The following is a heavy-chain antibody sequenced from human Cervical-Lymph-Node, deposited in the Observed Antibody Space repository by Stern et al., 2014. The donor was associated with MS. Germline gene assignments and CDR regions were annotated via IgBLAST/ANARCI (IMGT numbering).Heavy chain of an antibody. CDR1: GFRFDDYA. D-gene: IGHD2-15*01. Sequence: EVKLVESGGDLVQPGRSLRLSCAASGFRFDDYAMYWVRQAPGKGLEGGSGISWSSGKIGYGDSVKGRFTISRDNVKNSLFLQMNSLRSEDTASYYCARAIGFCSGGNCEPYYYYGIDVWGQGTRVTVSS. CDR2: ISWSSGKI. CDR3: ARAIGFCSGGNCEPYYYYGIDV. J-gene: IGHJ6*02. V-gene: IGHV3-9*01.